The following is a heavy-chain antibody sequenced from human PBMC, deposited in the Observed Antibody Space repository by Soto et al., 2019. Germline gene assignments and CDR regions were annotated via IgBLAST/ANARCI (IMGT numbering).Heavy chain of an antibody. Sequence: QVQLVQSGAEVKKPGASAKVSCKASVYSFTSDVISWVRQAPGQGLEWMGWISTYNGDTNYAQKLQGRLTMTTDTSTSTAYMHPRSLRSDDTAVYFCARDLNSASYYNYWGQGTLVTVSS. J-gene: IGHJ4*02. CDR2: ISTYNGDT. V-gene: IGHV1-18*01. CDR3: ARDLNSASYYNY. CDR1: VYSFTSDV. D-gene: IGHD1-26*01.